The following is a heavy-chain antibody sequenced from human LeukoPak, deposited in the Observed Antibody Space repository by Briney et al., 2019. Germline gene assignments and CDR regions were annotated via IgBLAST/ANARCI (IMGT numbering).Heavy chain of an antibody. CDR3: ARGGSGWYSSQPDAFDI. CDR2: INHSGST. J-gene: IGHJ3*02. V-gene: IGHV4-34*01. Sequence: SETLSLTCAVYGGSFSGYYWSWIRQPPGKGREWIGEINHSGSTNYNSSLKSRVTISVDTSKNQFSLKLSSVTAADTAVYYCARGGSGWYSSQPDAFDIWGQGTMVTVSS. D-gene: IGHD6-19*01. CDR1: GGSFSGYY.